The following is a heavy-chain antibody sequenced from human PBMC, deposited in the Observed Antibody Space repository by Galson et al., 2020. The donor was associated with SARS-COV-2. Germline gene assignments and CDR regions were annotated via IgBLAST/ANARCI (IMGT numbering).Heavy chain of an antibody. D-gene: IGHD3-10*01. J-gene: IGHJ4*02. Sequence: GGSLRLSCAASGFTFSSYGMHWVRQAPGKGLEWVAVISYDGSNKYYADSVKGRFTISRDNSKNTLYLQMNSLRAEDTAVYYCAKALYYYGSGRRNYFDYWGQGTLVTASS. V-gene: IGHV3-30*18. CDR2: ISYDGSNK. CDR1: GFTFSSYG. CDR3: AKALYYYGSGRRNYFDY.